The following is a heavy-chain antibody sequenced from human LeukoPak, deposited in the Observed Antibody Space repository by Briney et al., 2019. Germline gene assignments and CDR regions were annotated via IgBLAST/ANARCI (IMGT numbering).Heavy chain of an antibody. D-gene: IGHD1-1*01. J-gene: IGHJ4*02. CDR3: ATDLRKVQLERQGGSFDY. CDR2: FDPEDGET. Sequence: ASVKVSCKVSGYTLTELSMHWVRQAPGKGLEGMGGFDPEDGETIYAQKFQGRVTMTEDTSTDTAYMELSSLRSEDTAVYYCATDLRKVQLERQGGSFDYWGQGTLVTVSS. V-gene: IGHV1-24*01. CDR1: GYTLTELS.